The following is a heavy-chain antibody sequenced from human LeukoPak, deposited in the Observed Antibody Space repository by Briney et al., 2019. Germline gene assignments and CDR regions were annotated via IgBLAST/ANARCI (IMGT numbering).Heavy chain of an antibody. Sequence: PGRSLRLSCAASGFTFHDYAMHWVRQVPGKGLEWVSGINWNSGSIMYADSVKGRFTISRDNSKNTLYLQMNSLRAEDTAVYYCAKSGANSGYDYGRHFDYWGQGTLVTVSS. CDR3: AKSGANSGYDYGRHFDY. J-gene: IGHJ4*02. V-gene: IGHV3-9*01. D-gene: IGHD5-12*01. CDR1: GFTFHDYA. CDR2: INWNSGSI.